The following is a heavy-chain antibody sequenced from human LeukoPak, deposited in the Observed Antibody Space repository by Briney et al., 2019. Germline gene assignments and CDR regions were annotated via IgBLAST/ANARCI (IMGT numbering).Heavy chain of an antibody. D-gene: IGHD5-24*01. CDR2: IYYSGST. V-gene: IGHV4-39*07. CDR3: ARGADGYNYPDAFDI. J-gene: IGHJ3*02. Sequence: SETLSLTCTVSGGSISSSSYYWGWIRQPPGKGLEWIGSIYYSGSTYYNPSLKSRVTISVDTSKNQFSLKLSSVTAADTAVYYCARGADGYNYPDAFDIWGQGTVVTVSS. CDR1: GGSISSSSYY.